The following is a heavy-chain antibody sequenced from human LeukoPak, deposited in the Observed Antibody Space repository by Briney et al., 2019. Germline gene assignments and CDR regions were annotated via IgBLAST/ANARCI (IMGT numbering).Heavy chain of an antibody. V-gene: IGHV2-5*02. J-gene: IGHJ4*02. Sequence: KESGSSLGKPTQTLPLTCTFSGVSLSTSGGGVGWIRQPPGGALEWLALIYWDDDKRYSPSLKSRLTITKDTSKNQVVLTMTNMDPVDTATYYCAHTVTTLVFDYWGQGTLVTVSS. CDR2: IYWDDDK. CDR3: AHTVTTLVFDY. CDR1: GVSLSTSGGG. D-gene: IGHD4-17*01.